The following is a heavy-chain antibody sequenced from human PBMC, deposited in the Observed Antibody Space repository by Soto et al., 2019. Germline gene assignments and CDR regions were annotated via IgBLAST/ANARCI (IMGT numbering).Heavy chain of an antibody. CDR1: GFTVSGKKY. J-gene: IGHJ4*02. CDR2: LSGSGGAT. D-gene: IGHD3-10*01. CDR3: AKDRDYGSGNSPYYFDY. V-gene: IGHV3-23*01. Sequence: PGGSLRLSCEAFGFTVSGKKYVAWVRQAPGKGLEWVSALSGSGGATYYADSVKGRSTISRDNSKNTLYLQMNSLRAEDTAVYYCAKDRDYGSGNSPYYFDYWGQGTLVTVSS.